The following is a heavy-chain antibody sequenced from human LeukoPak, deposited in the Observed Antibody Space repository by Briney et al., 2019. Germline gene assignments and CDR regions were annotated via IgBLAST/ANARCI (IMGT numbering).Heavy chain of an antibody. CDR1: GYTFTSYA. V-gene: IGHV1-3*01. Sequence: ASVKVSCKASGYTFTSYAMHWVRQAPGQRLEWIGWINAGNGNTKYSQKFQGRVTITRDTSASTAYMVLSSLRSEDTAVYYCARPRGGYYYDTLDYWGQGTLVTVSS. J-gene: IGHJ4*02. D-gene: IGHD3-22*01. CDR3: ARPRGGYYYDTLDY. CDR2: INAGNGNT.